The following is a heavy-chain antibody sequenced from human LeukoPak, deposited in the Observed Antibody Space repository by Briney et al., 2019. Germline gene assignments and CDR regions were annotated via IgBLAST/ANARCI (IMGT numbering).Heavy chain of an antibody. CDR2: IWYDGSNK. CDR1: GFTVSSNY. J-gene: IGHJ5*02. D-gene: IGHD6-6*01. V-gene: IGHV3-33*08. CDR3: ARDSAARPPFDP. Sequence: GGSLRPSCAASGFTVSSNYMSWVRQAPGKGLEWVAVIWYDGSNKYYADSVKGRFTISRDNSKNTLYLQMNSLRAEDTAVYYCARDSAARPPFDPWGQGTLVTVSS.